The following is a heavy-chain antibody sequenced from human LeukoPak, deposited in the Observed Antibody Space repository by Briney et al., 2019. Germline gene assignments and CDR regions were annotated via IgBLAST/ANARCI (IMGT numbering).Heavy chain of an antibody. CDR2: IYYSGST. CDR3: ARMTTVTIFDY. J-gene: IGHJ4*02. CDR1: GGXISSYY. V-gene: IGHV4-59*01. D-gene: IGHD4-17*01. Sequence: SETLSLTCTVSGGXISSYYCSWIRQPPGKGLEWIGYIYYSGSTNYNPSLKSRVTISVDTSKNQFSLKLSSVTAADTAVYYCARMTTVTIFDYWGQGTLVTVSS.